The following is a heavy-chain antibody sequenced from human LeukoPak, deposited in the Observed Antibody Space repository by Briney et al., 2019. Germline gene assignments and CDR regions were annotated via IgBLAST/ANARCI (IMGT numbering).Heavy chain of an antibody. CDR1: GITFSVYD. Sequence: GGSLRLSCAASGITFSVYDTHWVRQALGKGLEWVAFVRYDGGNKFYADSVKGRFTISRDNSKNTLYLQMNSLRAEDTAVYYCAKFPYSSGWATDYWGQGTLVTVSS. CDR2: VRYDGGNK. J-gene: IGHJ4*02. V-gene: IGHV3-30*02. CDR3: AKFPYSSGWATDY. D-gene: IGHD6-19*01.